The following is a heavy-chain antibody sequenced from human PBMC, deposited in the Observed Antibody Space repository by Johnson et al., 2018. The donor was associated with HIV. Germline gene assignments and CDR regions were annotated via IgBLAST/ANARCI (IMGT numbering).Heavy chain of an antibody. J-gene: IGHJ3*02. CDR1: GFTFSSYA. CDR2: MSFDGTNK. Sequence: QVQLEESGGGVVQPGRSLRLSCAASGFTFSSYAMHWVRQAPGKGLEWVATMSFDGTNKYYTDSVRGRFTISRDNSRNTLYLEMNRLRAEDTAVYYCARDVNYYDRSGSYGLHGAFDIWGQGTMVTVSS. CDR3: ARDVNYYDRSGSYGLHGAFDI. D-gene: IGHD3-22*01. V-gene: IGHV3-30-3*01.